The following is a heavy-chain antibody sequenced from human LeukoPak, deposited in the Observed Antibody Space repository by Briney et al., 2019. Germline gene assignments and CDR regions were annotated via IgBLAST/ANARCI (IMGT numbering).Heavy chain of an antibody. CDR2: IYYSGST. J-gene: IGHJ5*02. CDR3: ARHRWYSRGWYQLNWFDP. D-gene: IGHD6-19*01. Sequence: SETLSLTCTVSGGSISSSSYYWGWIRQPPGKGLEWIGSIYYSGSTYYNPSLKSRVTISVDTSKNQFSLKLSSVTAADTAVYYCARHRWYSRGWYQLNWFDPWGQGTLVTVSS. V-gene: IGHV4-39*01. CDR1: GGSISSSSYY.